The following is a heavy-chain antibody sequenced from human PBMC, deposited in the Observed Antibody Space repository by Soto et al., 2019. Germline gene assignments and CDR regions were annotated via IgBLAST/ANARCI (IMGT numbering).Heavy chain of an antibody. CDR1: GFTFSSYS. V-gene: IGHV3-48*01. CDR2: ISSSSSTI. J-gene: IGHJ6*02. D-gene: IGHD2-2*01. CDR3: AREIVVVPAAIPKIYYYYYYGMDV. Sequence: PGGSLRLSCASSGFTFSSYSMNLVRQAPGKGLEWVSYISSSSSTIYYADSVRGRFTISRDNAKNSLYLQMNSLRAEDTAVYYCAREIVVVPAAIPKIYYYYYYGMDVWGQGTTVTVSS.